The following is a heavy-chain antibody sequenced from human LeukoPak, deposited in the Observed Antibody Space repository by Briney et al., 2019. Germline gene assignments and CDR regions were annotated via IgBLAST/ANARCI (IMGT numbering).Heavy chain of an antibody. D-gene: IGHD4-23*01. J-gene: IGHJ4*02. Sequence: ASVKVSCKASGGTFSSYAISWVRQAPGQGLEWMGWISAYNGNTNYAQKLQGRVTMTTDTSTSTAYMELRSLRSDDTAVYYCARVGGTVVTRLVDYWGQGTLVTVSS. V-gene: IGHV1-18*01. CDR3: ARVGGTVVTRLVDY. CDR1: GGTFSSYA. CDR2: ISAYNGNT.